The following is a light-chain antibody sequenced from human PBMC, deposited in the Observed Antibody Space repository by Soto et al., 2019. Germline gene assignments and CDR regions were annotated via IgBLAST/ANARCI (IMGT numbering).Light chain of an antibody. J-gene: IGKJ2*01. CDR2: LGS. CDR3: MQILQTPYT. CDR1: GDLQRSHGYSY. V-gene: IGKV2-28*01. Sequence: DIVMTQSPLSLPVIPGEPASISCRSSGDLQRSHGYSYLDWYLQKPGQSPQLLIYLGSNRASGVADMFSGSGSGTDFTLKISRVEAEDVGVYYCMQILQTPYTFGQGTRLEIK.